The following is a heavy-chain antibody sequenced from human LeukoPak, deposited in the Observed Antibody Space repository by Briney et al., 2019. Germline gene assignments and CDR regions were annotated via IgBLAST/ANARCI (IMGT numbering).Heavy chain of an antibody. Sequence: GGSLRLSCAASRFTFSSYAMSWVRQAPGKGLEWVSAISGSGGSTYYADSVKGRFTISRDNSKNTLYLQMNSLRAEDTAVYYCAKGGNYGERYYFDYWGQGTLVTVSS. CDR3: AKGGNYGERYYFDY. V-gene: IGHV3-23*01. J-gene: IGHJ4*02. D-gene: IGHD4-17*01. CDR1: RFTFSSYA. CDR2: ISGSGGST.